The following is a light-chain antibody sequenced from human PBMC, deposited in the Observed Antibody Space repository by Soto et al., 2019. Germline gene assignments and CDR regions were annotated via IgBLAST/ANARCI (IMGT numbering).Light chain of an antibody. CDR1: QSVTSNS. Sequence: EIVLTQSPGALSLSPGERVTLSCRASQSVTSNSLAWYQQKPGQAPRLLIYGASIRATGIPDRFSGGGSGTDFTLTISSLQPEDFATYYCQQLNSYPLFGGGTKVDIK. V-gene: IGKV3-20*01. CDR3: QQLNSYPL. CDR2: GAS. J-gene: IGKJ4*01.